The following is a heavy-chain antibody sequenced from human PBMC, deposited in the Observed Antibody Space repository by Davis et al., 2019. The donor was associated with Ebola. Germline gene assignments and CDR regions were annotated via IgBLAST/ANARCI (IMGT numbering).Heavy chain of an antibody. V-gene: IGHV3-7*04. D-gene: IGHD4-17*01. J-gene: IGHJ4*02. CDR1: GFTFSSYA. Sequence: GESLKISCAASGFTFSSYAMSWVRQAPGKGLEWVANIKQDGSEKYYVDSVKGRFTISRDNAKNSLYLQMNSLRAEDTAVYYCARGHDYEDYWGQGTLVTVSS. CDR2: IKQDGSEK. CDR3: ARGHDYEDY.